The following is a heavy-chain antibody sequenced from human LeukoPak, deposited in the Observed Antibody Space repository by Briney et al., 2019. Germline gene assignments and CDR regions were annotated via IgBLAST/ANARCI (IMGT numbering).Heavy chain of an antibody. CDR3: ARSSATVVTGDYFDY. CDR1: GYTFTGYY. CDR2: ISPDSGDT. V-gene: IGHV1-18*04. D-gene: IGHD4-23*01. J-gene: IGHJ4*02. Sequence: GASVKVSCKASGYTFTGYYVHWVRQAPGQGLEWLGWISPDSGDTNYAQKLQGRVTMTTDTSTSTAYMELRSLRSDDTAVYYCARSSATVVTGDYFDYWGQGTLVTVSS.